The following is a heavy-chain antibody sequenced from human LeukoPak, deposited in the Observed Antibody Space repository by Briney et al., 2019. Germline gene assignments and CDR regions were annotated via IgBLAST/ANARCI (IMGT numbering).Heavy chain of an antibody. CDR1: GGTFSSYA. D-gene: IGHD6-19*01. CDR2: IIPIFGTA. Sequence: GSSVKVSCKASGGTFSSYAISWVRQAPGQGLEWMGGIIPIFGTANYAQKFQGRVTMTTDKPTSTAYMELKSLRSDDTAVYYRARDPTNSGGWHPFFDYWGQGTLVAVSS. J-gene: IGHJ4*02. V-gene: IGHV1-69*05. CDR3: ARDPTNSGGWHPFFDY.